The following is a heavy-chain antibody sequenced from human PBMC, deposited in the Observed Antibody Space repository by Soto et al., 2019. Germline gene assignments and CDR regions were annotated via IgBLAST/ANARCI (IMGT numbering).Heavy chain of an antibody. Sequence: TGGSLRLSCAASKFPVSSNYMTWVRQAPGKGLEWVSVIYSGGDTYYADSVKGRFTISRDNSKNTLYLQMNRLRAEDTAVYHCAITTYGSGPYSDNWGQGTPVTVSS. J-gene: IGHJ4*02. CDR3: AITTYGSGPYSDN. V-gene: IGHV3-66*01. CDR2: IYSGGDT. D-gene: IGHD3-10*01. CDR1: KFPVSSNY.